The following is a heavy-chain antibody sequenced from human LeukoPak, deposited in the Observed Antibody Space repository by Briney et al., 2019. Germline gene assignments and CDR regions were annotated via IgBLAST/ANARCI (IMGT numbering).Heavy chain of an antibody. J-gene: IGHJ3*02. CDR1: GYTFTSYA. V-gene: IGHV1-2*02. Sequence: ASVKVSCKASGYTFTSYAMNWVRQAPGQGLEWMGWINPNSGGTNYAQKFQGRVTMTRDTSISTAYMELSRLRSDDTAVYYCARDSKAATGAFDIRGQGTMVTVSS. D-gene: IGHD2/OR15-2a*01. CDR3: ARDSKAATGAFDI. CDR2: INPNSGGT.